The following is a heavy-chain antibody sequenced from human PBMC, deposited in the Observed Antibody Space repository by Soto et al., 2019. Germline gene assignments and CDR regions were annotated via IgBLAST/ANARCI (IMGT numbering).Heavy chain of an antibody. J-gene: IGHJ4*02. D-gene: IGHD3-3*01. CDR2: IYYSGST. V-gene: IGHV4-39*01. Sequence: SETLSLTCTVSGGSISSSSYYWGWIRQPPGKGLEWIGSIYYSGSTYYNPSLKSRVTISVDTSKNQFSLKLSSVTAADTAVYYCARRPDITIFGVVIHRGWDYWGQGTLVTVSS. CDR1: GGSISSSSYY. CDR3: ARRPDITIFGVVIHRGWDY.